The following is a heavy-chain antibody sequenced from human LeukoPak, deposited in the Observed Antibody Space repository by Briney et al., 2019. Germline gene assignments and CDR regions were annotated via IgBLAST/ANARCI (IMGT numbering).Heavy chain of an antibody. D-gene: IGHD6-19*01. Sequence: GGSLRLSCAAFGFTFSDHAMSWVRQAPGKGLEWVASIKQDGTEKYYLDSLEGRFTISRDNAKNSVHLQINRLRAEDTAVYYCARRGTIAVPVFWFDPWGQGTLVIVSS. J-gene: IGHJ5*02. V-gene: IGHV3-7*01. CDR1: GFTFSDHA. CDR3: ARRGTIAVPVFWFDP. CDR2: IKQDGTEK.